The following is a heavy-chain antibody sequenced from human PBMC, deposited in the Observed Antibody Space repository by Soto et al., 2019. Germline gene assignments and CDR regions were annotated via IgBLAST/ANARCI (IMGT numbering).Heavy chain of an antibody. CDR3: ARGADYDFWSGYYNGFDY. J-gene: IGHJ4*02. CDR1: GGTFSSYA. D-gene: IGHD3-3*01. V-gene: IGHV1-69*01. Sequence: ASVKVSCKASGGTFSSYAISWVRQAPGQGLEWMGGIIPIFGTANYAQKFQGRVTITADESTSTAYMELSSLRSEDTAVYYCARGADYDFWSGYYNGFDYWGQGTLVTVSS. CDR2: IIPIFGTA.